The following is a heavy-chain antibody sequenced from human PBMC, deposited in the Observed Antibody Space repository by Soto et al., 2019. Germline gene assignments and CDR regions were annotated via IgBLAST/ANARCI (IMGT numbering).Heavy chain of an antibody. V-gene: IGHV3-74*01. Sequence: EVQLVESGGGLVLPGGSLRLSCAASGFTFSRYWMHWVRQAPGKGLVWVSRISSYGSDTHYADSVKSRFTIPRDNAKNTLYLQMNSLRDDDKAVYYCASNYAYAEGYYWYGIDVWGQGTTVTVSS. J-gene: IGHJ6*02. CDR2: ISSYGSDT. D-gene: IGHD3-16*01. CDR1: GFTFSRYW. CDR3: ASNYAYAEGYYWYGIDV.